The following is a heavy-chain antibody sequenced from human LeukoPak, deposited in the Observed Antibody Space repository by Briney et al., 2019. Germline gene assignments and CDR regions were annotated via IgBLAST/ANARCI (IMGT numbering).Heavy chain of an antibody. CDR3: VKDSPPRYSGSPPAY. D-gene: IGHD1-26*01. CDR2: RNKDGGEK. V-gene: IGHV3-7*03. CDR1: GFTFSSYW. J-gene: IGHJ4*02. Sequence: GGSLRLSCAASGFTFSSYWMSWVRQAPGKGLEWVANRNKDGGEKYYVDSVKGRFTISRDNAKNSLYLQMNSLRADDTAVYYCVKDSPPRYSGSPPAYWGQGTLVTVSS.